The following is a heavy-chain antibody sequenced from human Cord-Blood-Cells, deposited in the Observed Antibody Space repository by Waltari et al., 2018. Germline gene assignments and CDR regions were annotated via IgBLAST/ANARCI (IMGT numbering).Heavy chain of an antibody. CDR1: VGPISSSISY. Sequence: QLQLQESGPGLVKPSEPLSLTCTVPVGPISSSISYWGWIRQPPGKGLEWIGSIYYSGSTYYNPSLKSRVTISVDTSKNQFSLKLSSVTAADTAVYYCARRQLTGTTPGGAFDIWGQGTMVTVSS. D-gene: IGHD1-20*01. V-gene: IGHV4-39*07. CDR2: IYYSGST. J-gene: IGHJ3*02. CDR3: ARRQLTGTTPGGAFDI.